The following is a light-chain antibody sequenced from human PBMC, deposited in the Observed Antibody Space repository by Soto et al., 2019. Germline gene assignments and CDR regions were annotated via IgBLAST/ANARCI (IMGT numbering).Light chain of an antibody. CDR3: QSYDSSLSGFPLYV. V-gene: IGLV1-40*01. CDR1: SSNIGAGYD. Sequence: VLTQPPSVSGAPGQRVTISCTGSSSNIGAGYDVHWYQQLPGTAPKLLIYGNSNRPSGVPDRFSGSKSGTSASLAITGLQAEDEADYYCQSYDSSLSGFPLYVFGTGTKLTVL. J-gene: IGLJ1*01. CDR2: GNS.